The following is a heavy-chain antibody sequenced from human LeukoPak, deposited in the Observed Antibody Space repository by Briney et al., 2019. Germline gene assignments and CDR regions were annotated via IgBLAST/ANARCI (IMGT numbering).Heavy chain of an antibody. CDR2: IYYSGST. CDR3: ARHSVGASLFDY. J-gene: IGHJ4*02. D-gene: IGHD1-26*01. V-gene: IGHV4-59*01. Sequence: SETLSLTCTVSGGSISSYYWSWVRQPPGKGLEWIGYIYYSGSTNYNPSLKSRVTISVDTSKNQFSLKLSSVTAADTAVYYCARHSVGASLFDYWGQGTLVTVSS. CDR1: GGSISSYY.